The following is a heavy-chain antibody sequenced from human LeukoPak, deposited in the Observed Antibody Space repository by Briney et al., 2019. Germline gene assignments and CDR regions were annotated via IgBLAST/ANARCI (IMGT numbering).Heavy chain of an antibody. CDR1: GFTLRSYG. CDR3: ARDAGASGYDYNFDY. Sequence: PGRSLRLSCAASGFTLRSYGMHWVRQAPGKGLEWVAVISFDGNDKYYADSLKGRFTISRDNSKNTLYLEMNSLRTEDTAVYYCARDAGASGYDYNFDYWGQGTLVSVSS. J-gene: IGHJ4*02. V-gene: IGHV3-30*03. D-gene: IGHD5-18*01. CDR2: ISFDGNDK.